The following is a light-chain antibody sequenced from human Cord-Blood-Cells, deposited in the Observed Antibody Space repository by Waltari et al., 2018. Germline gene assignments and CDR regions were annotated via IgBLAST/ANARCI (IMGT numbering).Light chain of an antibody. V-gene: IGLV2-14*01. J-gene: IGLJ1*01. CDR2: EVS. CDR1: SSDVGGYNY. CDR3: SSYTSSSTV. Sequence: QSALTQPASVSGSPGKSITISCTGTSSDVGGYNYVSWDQQHPGKAPKLMIYEVSNRPSGVSNRFSGSKSGNTASLTISGLQAEDEADYYCSSYTSSSTVFGTGTKVTVL.